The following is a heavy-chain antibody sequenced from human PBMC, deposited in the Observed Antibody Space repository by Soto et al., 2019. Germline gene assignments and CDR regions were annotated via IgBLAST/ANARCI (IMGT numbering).Heavy chain of an antibody. V-gene: IGHV4-59*01. D-gene: IGHD4-4*01. Sequence: SETLSLTCTVSGGSISSYYWSWIRQPPGKGLEWIGYISYSGSTKYNPSLKSRVTISVDTSKKQFSLKLSPVTAADTAVYYCARITVTMGSYYFAYWGQGTLVTVSS. CDR3: ARITVTMGSYYFAY. J-gene: IGHJ4*02. CDR1: GGSISSYY. CDR2: ISYSGST.